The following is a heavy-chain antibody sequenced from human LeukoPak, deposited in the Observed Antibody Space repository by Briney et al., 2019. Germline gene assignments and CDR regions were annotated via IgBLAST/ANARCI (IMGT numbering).Heavy chain of an antibody. CDR3: ARRTYSTDQYYFDY. Sequence: GGSLILSCSASGFTFSNYVMSWVRQAPGKGLEWASVISHSGGSTYYADSVKGRFTIARDNSKNTLYLQMSSLKADETAVYYCARRTYSTDQYYFDYWGQGTLVTVSS. CDR1: GFTFSNYV. V-gene: IGHV3-23*01. J-gene: IGHJ4*02. D-gene: IGHD6-13*01. CDR2: ISHSGGST.